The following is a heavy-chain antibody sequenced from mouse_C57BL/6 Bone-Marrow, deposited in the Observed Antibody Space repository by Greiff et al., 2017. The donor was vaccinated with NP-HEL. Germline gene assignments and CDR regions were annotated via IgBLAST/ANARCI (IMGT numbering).Heavy chain of an antibody. V-gene: IGHV1-66*01. CDR1: GYSFTSYY. CDR3: ARGQLRKTLDY. D-gene: IGHD3-2*02. CDR2: IYPGSGNT. Sequence: VQLQQSGPELVKPGASVKISCKASGYSFTSYYIHWVKQRPGQGLEWIGWIYPGSGNTKYNEKFKGKATLTADTSSSTAYMQLSSLTSEDSAVYYCARGQLRKTLDYWGQGTTLTVSS. J-gene: IGHJ2*01.